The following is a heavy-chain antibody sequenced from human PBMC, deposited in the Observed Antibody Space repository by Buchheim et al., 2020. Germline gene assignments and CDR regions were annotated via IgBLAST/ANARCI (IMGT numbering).Heavy chain of an antibody. D-gene: IGHD6-13*01. V-gene: IGHV1-46*01. CDR3: ARRSSSWTTDNWFDP. CDR2: INPSGGST. CDR1: GYTFTSYY. J-gene: IGHJ5*02. Sequence: QVQLVQSGAEVKKPGASVKVSCKASGYTFTSYYMHWVRQAPGQGLEWMGIINPSGGSTSYAQKFQGRVTMTRDTSTSTAYIELSSLRSEDTAVYYCARRSSSWTTDNWFDPWGQGTL.